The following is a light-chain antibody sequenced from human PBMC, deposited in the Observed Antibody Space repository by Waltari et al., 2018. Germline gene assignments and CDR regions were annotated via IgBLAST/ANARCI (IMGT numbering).Light chain of an antibody. CDR1: QSVSSN. CDR2: DAY. Sequence: EIVMTQSPATLSVSPGERVTLSCWASQSVSSNLAWYQQKPGQGPSLLISDAYTRAPGIPARFSGSGSGTEFTLTISSLTSEDFAIYYCQQYINWPSFTFGPGTKVDIK. V-gene: IGKV3D-15*01. J-gene: IGKJ3*01. CDR3: QQYINWPSFT.